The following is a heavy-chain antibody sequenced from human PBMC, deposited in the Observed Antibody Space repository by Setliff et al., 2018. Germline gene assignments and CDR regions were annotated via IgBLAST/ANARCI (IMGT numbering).Heavy chain of an antibody. Sequence: GESLKISCKGSGYSFANSWIAWVRQMPGKGLEWMGIVFSGDSDTRYSPSFQGQVTMSADKSINTAYLQWSSLKASDTAMYYCVRHPYYDSSGYYSYFDYWGQGALVTV. J-gene: IGHJ4*02. CDR3: VRHPYYDSSGYYSYFDY. CDR2: VFSGDSDT. D-gene: IGHD3-22*01. V-gene: IGHV5-51*01. CDR1: GYSFANSW.